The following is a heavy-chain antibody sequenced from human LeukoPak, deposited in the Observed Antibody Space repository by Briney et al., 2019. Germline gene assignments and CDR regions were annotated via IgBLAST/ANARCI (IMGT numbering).Heavy chain of an antibody. Sequence: PGGSLRLSCAASGXTFSSYSMNWVRQAPGKGLEWVSSISSSSSYIYYADSVKGRFTISRDNSKNTLYLQMNSLRVEDTAVYYCAKDRRASYCVDYWGQGTLVTVSS. V-gene: IGHV3-21*01. CDR3: AKDRRASYCVDY. CDR1: GXTFSSYS. D-gene: IGHD1-26*01. J-gene: IGHJ4*02. CDR2: ISSSSSYI.